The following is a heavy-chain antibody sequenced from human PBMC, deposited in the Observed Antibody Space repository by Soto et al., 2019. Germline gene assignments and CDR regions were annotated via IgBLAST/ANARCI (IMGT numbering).Heavy chain of an antibody. CDR3: ARLCEWELLQEY. J-gene: IGHJ4*02. V-gene: IGHV3-73*01. D-gene: IGHD1-26*01. CDR2: IRSKADSYAT. Sequence: EVQLVESGGGLVQPGGSLKLSCAASGFTFSGSAMHWVRQASGKGLEWVGRIRSKADSYATAYAASVKGRFTISRDDSKNTAYLQMNSLTTEDTAVYYCARLCEWELLQEYWGQGTLVTVSS. CDR1: GFTFSGSA.